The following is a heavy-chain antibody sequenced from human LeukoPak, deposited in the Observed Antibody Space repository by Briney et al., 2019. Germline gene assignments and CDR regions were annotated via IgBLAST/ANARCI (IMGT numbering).Heavy chain of an antibody. CDR3: SLRRRGRFDP. Sequence: PSETLSLTCAVYGGSFSGYYWSWIRQPPGKGLEWIGEINHSESTNYNPSLKSRVTISVDTSKNQFSLKLSSVTAADTAVYYCSLRRRGRFDPWGQGTLVTVSS. CDR1: GGSFSGYY. J-gene: IGHJ5*02. V-gene: IGHV4-34*01. CDR2: INHSEST. D-gene: IGHD3-9*01.